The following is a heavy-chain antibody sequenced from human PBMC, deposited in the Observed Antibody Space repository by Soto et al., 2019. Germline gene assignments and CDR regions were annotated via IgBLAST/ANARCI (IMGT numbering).Heavy chain of an antibody. Sequence: EVQLLESGGGSVKPGGSLRLSCAASGFTFSSYAMSWVRQAPGKGLEWVSAISGSGGSTDYAESVKGRFTISRDNSKNTVYLQMNSLRAEDTAVYYCAKDPAAIPRGAFDIWGQGTLVTVSS. CDR3: AKDPAAIPRGAFDI. CDR2: ISGSGGST. J-gene: IGHJ3*02. CDR1: GFTFSSYA. D-gene: IGHD2-2*01. V-gene: IGHV3-23*01.